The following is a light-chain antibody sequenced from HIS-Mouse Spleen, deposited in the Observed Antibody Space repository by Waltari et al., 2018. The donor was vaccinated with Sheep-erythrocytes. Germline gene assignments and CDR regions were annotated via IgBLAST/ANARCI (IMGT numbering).Light chain of an antibody. J-gene: IGLJ1*01. Sequence: QSALTQPPSASGSPGQSVTISCTGTSSDVGGYNYVSWYQQHPGKAPKLMIYEVSKLPAGVPDRCSGSKSGNTASLTISGLQAEDEADYYCCSYAGSYNHVFATGTKVTVL. CDR2: EVS. CDR3: CSYAGSYNHV. CDR1: SSDVGGYNY. V-gene: IGLV2-8*01.